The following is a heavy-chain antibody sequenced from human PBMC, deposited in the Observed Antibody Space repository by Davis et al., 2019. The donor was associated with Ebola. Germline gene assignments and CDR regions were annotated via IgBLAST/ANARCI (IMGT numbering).Heavy chain of an antibody. CDR1: GGTFSSYA. CDR2: ISGSGGST. Sequence: SCKASGGTFSSYAMSWVRQAPGKGLEWVSAISGSGGSTYYADSVKGRFTISRDNSKNTLYLQMNSLRAEDTAVYYCAKDVRNMDWNFDLWGRGTLVTVSS. D-gene: IGHD2/OR15-2a*01. V-gene: IGHV3-23*01. J-gene: IGHJ2*01. CDR3: AKDVRNMDWNFDL.